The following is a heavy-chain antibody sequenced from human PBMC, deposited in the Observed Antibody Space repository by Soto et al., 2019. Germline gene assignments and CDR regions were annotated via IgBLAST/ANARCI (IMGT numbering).Heavy chain of an antibody. V-gene: IGHV3-23*01. J-gene: IGHJ3*02. CDR3: AKEPSYKFGSWNDAFDI. CDR2: ISGSGGST. D-gene: IGHD6-13*01. CDR1: GFTFSSYA. Sequence: EVQLLESGGGLVQPGGSLRLSCAASGFTFSSYAMSWVRQAPGKGLEWVSAISGSGGSTYYADSVKGRFTISRDNSKNTLYLQMNSLRAEDTAVYYCAKEPSYKFGSWNDAFDIWGQGTMVTVSS.